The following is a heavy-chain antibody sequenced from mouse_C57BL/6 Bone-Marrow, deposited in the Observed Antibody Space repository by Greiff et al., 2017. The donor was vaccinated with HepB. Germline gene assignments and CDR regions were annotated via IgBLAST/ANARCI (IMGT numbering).Heavy chain of an antibody. J-gene: IGHJ4*01. D-gene: IGHD1-1*02. V-gene: IGHV2-9-1*01. CDR1: GFSLTSYA. CDR3: ASIFLCIYYGLAMDY. Sequence: VKLQQSGPGLVAPSQSLSITCTVSGFSLTSYAISWVRQPPGKGLEWLGVIWTGGGTNYNSALKSRLSISKDNSKSQVFLKMNSLQTDDTARYYCASIFLCIYYGLAMDYWGQGTSVTVSS. CDR2: IWTGGGT.